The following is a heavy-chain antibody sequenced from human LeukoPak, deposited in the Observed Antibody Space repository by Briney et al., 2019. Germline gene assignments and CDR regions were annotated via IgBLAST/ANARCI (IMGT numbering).Heavy chain of an antibody. Sequence: SEALSLTCAVYGGSFSGYFWTWIRQHPGKGLEWIGYISYSGSPYHSPSLKSRVTISVDTSKNQFSLKLSSVTAADTAVYYCARGWGRSWFDPWGQGTLVTVSS. CDR2: ISYSGSP. CDR3: ARGWGRSWFDP. D-gene: IGHD3-16*01. CDR1: GGSFSGYF. V-gene: IGHV4-34*01. J-gene: IGHJ5*02.